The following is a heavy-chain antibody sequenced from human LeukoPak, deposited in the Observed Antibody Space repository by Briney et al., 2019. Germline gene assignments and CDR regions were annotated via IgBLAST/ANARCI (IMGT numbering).Heavy chain of an antibody. CDR3: ASLYYDILTGYRAYYMDV. CDR1: GGTFSSYV. Sequence: SVKVSCKASGGTFSSYVISWVRQAPGQGLEWMGRIIPIFGTANYAQKFQGRVTITTDESTSTAYMELSSLRSEDTAVYYCASLYYDILTGYRAYYMDVWGKGTTVTVSS. CDR2: IIPIFGTA. V-gene: IGHV1-69*05. J-gene: IGHJ6*03. D-gene: IGHD3-9*01.